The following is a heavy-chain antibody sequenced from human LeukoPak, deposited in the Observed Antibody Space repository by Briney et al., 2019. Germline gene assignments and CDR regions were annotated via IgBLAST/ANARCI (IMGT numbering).Heavy chain of an antibody. D-gene: IGHD6-19*01. CDR1: GFTFSSYS. J-gene: IGHJ4*02. V-gene: IGHV3-21*01. CDR2: ISSRSGYL. Sequence: PGGSLRLSCAAPGFTFSSYSMNWGRPAPGEGLGWGSSISSRSGYLYYADSVKGRFTISRDNAKNSLYLQMNSLRADDTAVYYCARGDKSSGWYFFDYWGQGTLVTVSS. CDR3: ARGDKSSGWYFFDY.